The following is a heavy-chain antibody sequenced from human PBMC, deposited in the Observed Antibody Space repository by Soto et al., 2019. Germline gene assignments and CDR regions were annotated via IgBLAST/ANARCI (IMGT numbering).Heavy chain of an antibody. CDR2: IWYDGSNK. Sequence: QVQLVESGGGVVQPGRSLRLSCAASGFTFSSYGMHWVRQAPGKGLEWVAVIWYDGSNKYYADSVKGRFTISRDNSKNTLYLQMNSLRAEDTAVYYCAREGIHLGELSHDYWGQGTLVTVSS. D-gene: IGHD3-16*02. CDR1: GFTFSSYG. J-gene: IGHJ4*02. CDR3: AREGIHLGELSHDY. V-gene: IGHV3-33*01.